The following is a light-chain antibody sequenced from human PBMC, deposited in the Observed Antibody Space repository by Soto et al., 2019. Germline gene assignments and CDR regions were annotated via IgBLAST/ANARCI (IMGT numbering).Light chain of an antibody. J-gene: IGLJ1*01. CDR3: CSYAGSYTYYV. V-gene: IGLV2-11*01. CDR1: SSDVGGYNY. Sequence: QSALTQPRSVSGSPGQSVTISCTGTSSDVGGYNYVSWYQQHPGKAPKVMIYDVSKRPSGVPDRFSGSKSGNTASLTISGLQAEEEADYFCCSYAGSYTYYVFGTGTKLTVL. CDR2: DVS.